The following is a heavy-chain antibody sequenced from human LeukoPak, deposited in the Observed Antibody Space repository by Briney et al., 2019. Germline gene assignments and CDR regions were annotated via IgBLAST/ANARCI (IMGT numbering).Heavy chain of an antibody. CDR1: GFTFSSYA. D-gene: IGHD3-3*01. CDR3: ARGGDFWSGHYWYFDL. V-gene: IGHV3-30-3*01. Sequence: PGGSLRLSCAASGFTFSSYAMHWVRQAPGKGLEWVAVISYDGSNKYYADSVKGRFTISRDNSKNTLYLQMNSLRAEDTAVYYCARGGDFWSGHYWYFDLWGRGTLVTVSS. J-gene: IGHJ2*01. CDR2: ISYDGSNK.